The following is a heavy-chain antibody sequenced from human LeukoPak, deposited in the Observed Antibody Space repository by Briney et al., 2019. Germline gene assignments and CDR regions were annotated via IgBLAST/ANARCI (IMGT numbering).Heavy chain of an antibody. J-gene: IGHJ3*02. CDR2: ISHSASP. CDR3: ARFSITMIVVVINDAFDI. Sequence: PSETLSLTCTVSGGSISSYYWSWIRQPAGKGLEWIGRISHSASPYYNRSLKSRVTISVDTSKNQFSLKLSSMTAADTAVYYCARFSITMIVVVINDAFDIWGQGTMVTVSS. CDR1: GGSISSYY. V-gene: IGHV4-4*07. D-gene: IGHD3-22*01.